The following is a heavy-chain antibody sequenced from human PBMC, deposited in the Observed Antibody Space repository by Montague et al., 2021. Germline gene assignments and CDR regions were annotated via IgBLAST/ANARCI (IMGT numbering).Heavy chain of an antibody. CDR2: ISWNSNTI. V-gene: IGHV3-9*01. CDR3: AKEKGIALVRGLDY. J-gene: IGHJ4*02. D-gene: IGHD3-10*01. Sequence: SLRLSCAASGFRFDDYTMHWVRQVPGKGLEWVSGISWNSNTIDYVDSVKGRFTISRDHAKNSLYLEMNSLRAEDTALYFRAKEKGIALVRGLDYWGQGTQVTVSS. CDR1: GFRFDDYT.